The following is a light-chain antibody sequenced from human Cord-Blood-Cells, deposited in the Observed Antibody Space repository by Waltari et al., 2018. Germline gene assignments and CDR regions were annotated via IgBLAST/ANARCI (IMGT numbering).Light chain of an antibody. Sequence: EIVLTQSPGTLSLSPGERATPSCRPSQSVSSSYLAWYQQKPGQAPRLLIYGASSRATGIPDRFSGSGSGADLTLTISRLEREDFAVYYCQQYGSAPWTFGQGTKVEIK. CDR2: GAS. V-gene: IGKV3-20*01. CDR1: QSVSSSY. CDR3: QQYGSAPWT. J-gene: IGKJ1*01.